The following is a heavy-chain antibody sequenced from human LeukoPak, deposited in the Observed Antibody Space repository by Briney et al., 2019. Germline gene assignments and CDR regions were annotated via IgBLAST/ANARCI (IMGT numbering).Heavy chain of an antibody. D-gene: IGHD6-13*01. Sequence: PSETLSLTCTVSGGSISSSSYYWGWIRQPPGKGLEWIGYIYYSGSTYYNPSLKSRVTISVDTSKNQFSLKLSSVTAADTAVYYCARASAAGTTIFDYWGQGTLVTVSS. CDR3: ARASAAGTTIFDY. CDR2: IYYSGST. V-gene: IGHV4-39*07. J-gene: IGHJ4*02. CDR1: GGSISSSSYY.